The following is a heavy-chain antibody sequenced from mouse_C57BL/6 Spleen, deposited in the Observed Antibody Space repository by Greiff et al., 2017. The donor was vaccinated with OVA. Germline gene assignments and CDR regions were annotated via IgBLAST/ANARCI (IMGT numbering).Heavy chain of an antibody. V-gene: IGHV14-4*01. CDR2: IDPENGDT. D-gene: IGHD1-1*01. CDR3: TYYGSSRFAY. CDR1: GFNIKDDY. Sequence: EVQLQQSGAELVRPGASVKLSCTASGFNIKDDYMHWVKQRPEQGLEWIGWIDPENGDTEYAAKFQGKATITADTSSNTAYLQLSSLTSEDTAFYYCTYYGSSRFAYWSQGTLVTVSA. J-gene: IGHJ3*01.